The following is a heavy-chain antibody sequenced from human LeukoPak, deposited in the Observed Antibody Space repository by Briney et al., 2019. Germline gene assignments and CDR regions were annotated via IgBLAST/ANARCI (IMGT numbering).Heavy chain of an antibody. CDR2: ISYDGSNK. D-gene: IGHD2-15*01. Sequence: PGGSLRLSCAASGFTFSSYAMHWVRQAPGKGLEWVAVISYDGSNKYYADSVRGRFTISRENAKNSLYLQMNSLRAEDTAVYYCTRGYYRVDFWGQGTLVTVSS. CDR1: GFTFSSYA. J-gene: IGHJ4*02. CDR3: TRGYYRVDF. V-gene: IGHV3-30*04.